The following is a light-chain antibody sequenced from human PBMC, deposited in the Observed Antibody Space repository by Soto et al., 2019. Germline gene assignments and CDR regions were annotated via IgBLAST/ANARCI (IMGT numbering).Light chain of an antibody. CDR2: GAS. V-gene: IGKV3-20*01. CDR1: QTFSSIY. J-gene: IGKJ4*01. CDR3: QQSYSAPLT. Sequence: EIVLTQSPGTLSLSPGERATLSCRASQTFSSIYLAWYQQKPGQAPRLLIYGASSRATGIPDRFSGSGSGTDFTLTISSLQPEDFATYFCQQSYSAPLTFGGGTKVEVK.